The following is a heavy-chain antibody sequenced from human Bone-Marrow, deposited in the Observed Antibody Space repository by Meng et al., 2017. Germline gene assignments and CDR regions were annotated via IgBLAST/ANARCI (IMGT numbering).Heavy chain of an antibody. Sequence: VRLVRVGAEGKMPGASGKVSCKSSGYTFTSDGISWVRQAPGQGLEWMGWISAYNGNTNYAQKLQGRVTMTTDTSTSTAYMELRSLRSDDTAVYYCARGAWVRGVSHNDYWGQGTLVTVSS. CDR2: ISAYNGNT. V-gene: IGHV1-18*01. CDR3: ARGAWVRGVSHNDY. J-gene: IGHJ4*02. D-gene: IGHD3-10*01. CDR1: GYTFTSDG.